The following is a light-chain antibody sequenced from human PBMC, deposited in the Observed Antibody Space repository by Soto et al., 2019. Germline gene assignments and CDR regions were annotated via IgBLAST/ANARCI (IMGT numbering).Light chain of an antibody. V-gene: IGKV1-5*03. Sequence: DIQMTQSPSTLSSSVGDGVTITCRASQSVGSWLAWYQQKPGKAPKLLIYKATNLQSGVPTRFSGSGSGTDFGLTIIYLRPVDSVTSFCQRYNGFQFTFGPGTKLEI. CDR1: QSVGSW. CDR3: QRYNGFQFT. J-gene: IGKJ2*01. CDR2: KAT.